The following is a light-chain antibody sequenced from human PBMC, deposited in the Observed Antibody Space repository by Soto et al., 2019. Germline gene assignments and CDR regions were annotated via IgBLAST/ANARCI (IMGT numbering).Light chain of an antibody. Sequence: EVVMTQSPLSLPVTLGQPASISCRSSQSLAYIDGNTYLSWFQQRPGQSPRRPIYKVSNRESVVPDRFRGSGSGTDLTLKISRVEAEDVGVYYCMRGTHWPPYTFGQGTKLEI. CDR3: MRGTHWPPYT. J-gene: IGKJ2*01. CDR2: KVS. V-gene: IGKV2-30*01. CDR1: QSLAYIDGNTY.